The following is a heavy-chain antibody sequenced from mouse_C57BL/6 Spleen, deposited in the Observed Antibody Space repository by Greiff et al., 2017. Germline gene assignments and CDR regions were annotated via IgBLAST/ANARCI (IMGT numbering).Heavy chain of an antibody. V-gene: IGHV5-17*01. Sequence: EVKLVESGGGLVKPGGSLKLSCAASGFTFSDYGMHWVRQAPEKGLEWVAYISSGSSTIYYADTVKGRFTISRDNAKNTLFLQMTSLRSEDTAMYYCARGSPYYYGSSYGYFDVWGTGTTVTVSS. J-gene: IGHJ1*03. CDR2: ISSGSSTI. CDR3: ARGSPYYYGSSYGYFDV. D-gene: IGHD1-1*01. CDR1: GFTFSDYG.